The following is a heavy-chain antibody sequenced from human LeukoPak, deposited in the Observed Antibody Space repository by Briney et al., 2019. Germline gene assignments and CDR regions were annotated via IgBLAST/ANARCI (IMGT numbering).Heavy chain of an antibody. CDR3: AKPEYSSSWYVYYMDV. CDR1: GFTFSSYA. V-gene: IGHV3-23*01. CDR2: ISGSGGST. J-gene: IGHJ6*03. D-gene: IGHD6-13*01. Sequence: PGGSLRLSCAASGFTFSSYAMTWVRQAPGKGLEWVSAISGSGGSTYYADSVKGRFTISRDNSKNTLYLQMNSLRAEDTAVYYCAKPEYSSSWYVYYMDVWGKGTTVTVSS.